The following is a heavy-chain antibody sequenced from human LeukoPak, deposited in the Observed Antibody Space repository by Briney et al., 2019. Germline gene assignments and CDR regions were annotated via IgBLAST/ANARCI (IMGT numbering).Heavy chain of an antibody. V-gene: IGHV3-9*01. D-gene: IGHD2-21*01. CDR3: AKPSEGLLDAFDI. J-gene: IGHJ3*02. CDR2: ISWNSGSI. Sequence: GRSLRLSCAASGFAFDDYAKHWVRQAPGKGLEWVSGISWNSGSIGYADSVKGRFTISRDNAKNSLYLQMNSLRAEDTALYYCAKPSEGLLDAFDIWGQGTMVTVSS. CDR1: GFAFDDYA.